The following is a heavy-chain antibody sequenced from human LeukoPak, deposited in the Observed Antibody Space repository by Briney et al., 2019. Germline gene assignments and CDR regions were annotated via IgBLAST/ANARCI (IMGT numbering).Heavy chain of an antibody. CDR2: IKQDGSVI. V-gene: IGHV3-7*01. CDR3: ARDWGWTTFDS. D-gene: IGHD3-16*01. CDR1: GFTFSSHW. J-gene: IGHJ4*02. Sequence: GGSLRLSCAASGFTFSSHWMTWVRQAPGKGLDFMANIKQDGSVINYVDSVRGRFTISRDNAKNSLYLHMNSLRAEDTAVYYCARDWGWTTFDSWGQGTLVAVSS.